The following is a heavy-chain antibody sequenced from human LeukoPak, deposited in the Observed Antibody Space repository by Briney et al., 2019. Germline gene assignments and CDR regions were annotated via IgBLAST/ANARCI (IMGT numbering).Heavy chain of an antibody. CDR3: ALEKITMVRGVPHPMDV. J-gene: IGHJ6*02. V-gene: IGHV3-30*02. CDR2: IRYDGSDQ. CDR1: GFTFSSYG. D-gene: IGHD3-10*01. Sequence: GGSLRLSCAASGFTFSSYGIHWVRQAPGKGLDWVAFIRYDGSDQYYTDSVKGRFTISRDNAKNSLYLQMNSLRAEDTAVYYCALEKITMVRGVPHPMDVWGQGTTVTVSS.